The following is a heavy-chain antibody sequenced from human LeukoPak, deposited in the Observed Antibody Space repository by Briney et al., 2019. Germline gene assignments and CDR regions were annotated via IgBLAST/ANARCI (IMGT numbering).Heavy chain of an antibody. CDR3: AKEGRVTDYYFDY. V-gene: IGHV3-30*18. CDR1: GFTFSSYG. Sequence: PGRSLRLSCAASGFTFSSYGMHWVRQAPGQGLEWVAVISYDGSNKYYGDSVKGRFTISRDNSKNTLYLQMDSLRAEDTAVYYCAKEGRVTDYYFDYWGQGTLVTVSS. CDR2: ISYDGSNK. D-gene: IGHD3-16*01. J-gene: IGHJ4*02.